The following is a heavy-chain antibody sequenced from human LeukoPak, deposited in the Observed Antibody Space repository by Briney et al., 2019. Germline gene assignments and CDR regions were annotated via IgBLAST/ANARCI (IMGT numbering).Heavy chain of an antibody. V-gene: IGHV3-74*01. Sequence: GGSLRLSCAASGFTFSSYWMHWVRQAPGKGLVWVSRINTDGSSTSYADYVKGRFTISRDNAKNTLYLQMNSLRAEDTAVYYCARGGIQLWFYYYYYMDVWGKGTTVTVSS. CDR2: INTDGSST. D-gene: IGHD5-18*01. CDR1: GFTFSSYW. J-gene: IGHJ6*03. CDR3: ARGGIQLWFYYYYYMDV.